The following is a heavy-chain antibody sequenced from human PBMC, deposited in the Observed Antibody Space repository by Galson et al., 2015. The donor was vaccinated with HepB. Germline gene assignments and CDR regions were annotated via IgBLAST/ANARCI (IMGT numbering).Heavy chain of an antibody. J-gene: IGHJ4*02. CDR2: IKQDGREK. D-gene: IGHD1-26*01. V-gene: IGHV3-7*01. CDR1: GFNSSIFW. Sequence: SLRLSCAGSGFNSSIFWMSWVRQAPGEGLKWVANIKQDGREKYYVGPVKGRFTISRDNAGNSLYLQMNSLRGEDTALYYCARSSGGYFDSWGQGILVTVSS. CDR3: ARSSGGYFDS.